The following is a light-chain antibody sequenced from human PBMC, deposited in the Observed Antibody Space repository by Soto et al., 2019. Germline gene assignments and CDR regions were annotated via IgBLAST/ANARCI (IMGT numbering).Light chain of an antibody. CDR2: GAS. V-gene: IGKV3-15*01. Sequence: EIVLTQSPGTLSLSPGERATLSCGASQSISSSYLAWYQQKPGQAPRLLIYGASTRATGIPARFSGSGSGTEFTLTISSLQSEDFALYYCNQYNSGPPGTLGQGTKGDSK. CDR3: NQYNSGPPGT. J-gene: IGKJ1*01. CDR1: QSISSSY.